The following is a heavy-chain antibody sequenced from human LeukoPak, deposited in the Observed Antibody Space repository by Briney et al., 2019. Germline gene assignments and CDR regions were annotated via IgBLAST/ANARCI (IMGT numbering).Heavy chain of an antibody. V-gene: IGHV4-39*07. Sequence: PSETLSLTCAVYGGSLSSSSYYWGWIRQPPGKGLEWIGSIYYSGSTYYNPSLKSRVTISVDTSKNQFSLKPSSVTAADTAAYYCARLYDFWSNWFDPWGQGTLVTVSS. CDR2: IYYSGST. CDR1: GGSLSSSSYY. CDR3: ARLYDFWSNWFDP. J-gene: IGHJ5*02. D-gene: IGHD3-3*01.